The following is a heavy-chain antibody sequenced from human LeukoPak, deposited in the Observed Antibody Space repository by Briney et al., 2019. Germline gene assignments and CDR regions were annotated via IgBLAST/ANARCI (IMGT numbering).Heavy chain of an antibody. J-gene: IGHJ6*04. CDR1: GGSISSYY. CDR3: ARLYCSGGSCYGPDYYYGMDV. Sequence: SETLSLTCTASGGSISSYYWSWIRQPPGKGLEWIGYIYYSGSTNYNPSLKSRVTISVDTSKNQFSLKLSSVTAADTAVYYCARLYCSGGSCYGPDYYYGMDVWGKGTTVTVSS. CDR2: IYYSGST. V-gene: IGHV4-59*01. D-gene: IGHD2-15*01.